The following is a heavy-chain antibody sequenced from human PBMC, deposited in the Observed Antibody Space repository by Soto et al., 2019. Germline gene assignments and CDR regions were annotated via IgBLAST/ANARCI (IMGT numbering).Heavy chain of an antibody. CDR2: IGGTTRFI. CDR3: ATSAFDA. CDR1: GVTFRNLS. Sequence: GWSLILSWASSGVTFRNLSRKLVRPAPGKGLEWVSSIGGTTRFIYYETSVKGRFTVSRDNTKNSLYLLMNSLTAEDTAVYYCATSAFDARAQGNTVPVSS. J-gene: IGHJ6*02. V-gene: IGHV3-21*06.